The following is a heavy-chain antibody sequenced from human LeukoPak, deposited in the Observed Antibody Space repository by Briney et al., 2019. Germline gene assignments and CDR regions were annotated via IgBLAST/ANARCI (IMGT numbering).Heavy chain of an antibody. CDR3: ARDGYEFWSGYYRGAYFDY. V-gene: IGHV3-7*03. Sequence: PGGSLRLSRAASGFTVSSNYMSWVRQAPGKGLEWVANIKKDGSEKYYVDSVKGRFTISRDNVKNSLYLQMNSLRAEDTGVYYCARDGYEFWSGYYRGAYFDYWGQGTLVTVSS. CDR2: IKKDGSEK. CDR1: GFTVSSNY. J-gene: IGHJ4*02. D-gene: IGHD3-3*01.